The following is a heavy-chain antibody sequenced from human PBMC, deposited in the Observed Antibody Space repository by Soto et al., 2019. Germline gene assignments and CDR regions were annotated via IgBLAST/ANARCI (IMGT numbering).Heavy chain of an antibody. D-gene: IGHD6-6*01. V-gene: IGHV1-69*02. CDR2: IIPILGIA. J-gene: IGHJ4*02. Sequence: ASVKVSCKASGGTFSSYTISWVRQAPGQGLEWMGRIIPILGIANYAQKFQGRATITADKSTSTAYMELSSLRSEDTAVYYCARARVEQLVPFDYWGQGTLVTVSS. CDR3: ARARVEQLVPFDY. CDR1: GGTFSSYT.